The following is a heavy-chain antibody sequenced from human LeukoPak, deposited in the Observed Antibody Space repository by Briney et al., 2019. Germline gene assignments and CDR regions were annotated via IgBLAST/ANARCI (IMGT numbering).Heavy chain of an antibody. Sequence: SETLSFNSAVYGGAFSAYYWSRLRQPPGLGLEWIGIASDSGPTYHSPSLKTRVAISVDTSKHQFSLKMTSVSAADTAVYYCASTADDYGALAGWFDPGGQGTLVMVSS. CDR2: ASDSGPT. CDR1: GGAFSAYY. J-gene: IGHJ5*02. CDR3: ASTADDYGALAGWFDP. D-gene: IGHD4-17*01. V-gene: IGHV4-34*01.